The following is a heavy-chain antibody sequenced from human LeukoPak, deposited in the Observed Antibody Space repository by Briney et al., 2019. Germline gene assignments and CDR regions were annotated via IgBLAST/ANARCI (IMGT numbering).Heavy chain of an antibody. V-gene: IGHV3-21*01. J-gene: IGHJ4*02. CDR3: ARDPPYYDSSGYYYDY. CDR1: GFTFSTYS. Sequence: PGGSLRLSCAASGFTFSTYSMNWVRQAPGKGLEWGSSISGSSIYIYYADSVKGRFTISRDNAKNSLYLQMNSLRAEDTAVYYCARDPPYYDSSGYYYDYWGQGTLVTVSS. CDR2: ISGSSIYI. D-gene: IGHD3-22*01.